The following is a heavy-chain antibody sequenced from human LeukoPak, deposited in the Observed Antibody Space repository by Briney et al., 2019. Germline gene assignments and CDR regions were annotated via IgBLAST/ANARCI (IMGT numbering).Heavy chain of an antibody. D-gene: IGHD3-3*01. V-gene: IGHV1-2*02. CDR2: INPNSGGT. CDR1: GYTFTGYY. J-gene: IGHJ6*03. CDR3: ARGGSYYDFWSGYSYYYYYYYMDV. Sequence: GASVKVSCKASGYTFTGYYMHWVRQAPGQGLEWMGWINPNSGGTNYAQKFQGRVTMTRDTSISTAYMELSRLRSDDTAVYYCARGGSYYDFWSGYSYYYYYYYMDVWGKGTTVTVSS.